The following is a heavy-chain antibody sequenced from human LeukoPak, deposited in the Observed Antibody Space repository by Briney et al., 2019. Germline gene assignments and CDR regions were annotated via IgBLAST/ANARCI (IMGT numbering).Heavy chain of an antibody. CDR2: ISAHNGNT. CDR3: ARVRGCCSSTSCPSPIDY. J-gene: IGHJ4*02. CDR1: GYTFTSYG. Sequence: SVKVSCKASGYTFTSYGISWVRQAPGQGLEWMGWISAHNGNTNYAQKLQGRVTMTTDTSTSTAYMELRSLRSDDTAVYYCARVRGCCSSTSCPSPIDYWGQGTLVTVSS. D-gene: IGHD2-2*01. V-gene: IGHV1-18*01.